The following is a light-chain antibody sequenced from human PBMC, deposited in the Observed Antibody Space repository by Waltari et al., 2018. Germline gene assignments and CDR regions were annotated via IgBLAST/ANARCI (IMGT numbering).Light chain of an antibody. CDR3: QQYHSPLIT. J-gene: IGKJ5*01. Sequence: DIQLTQSPSSLSASVGDRVIITCQASQGISNSLAWYQQKPGEVPRLLLYGASKLQGGVPSRFSGSGSGTGFTLTVSSLQPEDFATYYCQQYHSPLITFGQGTRLEIK. V-gene: IGKV1-NL1*01. CDR2: GAS. CDR1: QGISNS.